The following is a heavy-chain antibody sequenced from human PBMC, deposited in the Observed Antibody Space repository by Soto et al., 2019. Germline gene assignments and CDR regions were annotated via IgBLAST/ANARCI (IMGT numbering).Heavy chain of an antibody. CDR3: ATHSWDH. J-gene: IGHJ4*02. CDR2: ITGSGVNT. CDR1: GLTFSKAD. Sequence: EVQVSESGGGLVQPGGSLRLSCAASGLTFSKADMSWVRQAPGKGLEWVSAITGSGVNTYYADSVKGRFTVSRDNSKNTLFLQMNSLRVEDPAIYYCATHSWDHWGQGTLVTVAS. V-gene: IGHV3-23*01.